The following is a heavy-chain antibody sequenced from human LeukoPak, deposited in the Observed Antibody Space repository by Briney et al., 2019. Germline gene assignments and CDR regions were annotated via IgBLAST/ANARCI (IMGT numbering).Heavy chain of an antibody. CDR1: GFTFSSYG. CDR2: IWFDGSNK. V-gene: IGHV3-33*06. J-gene: IGHJ3*02. Sequence: GGSLRLSCAASGFTFSSYGMHWVRQAPGKGLEWAAVIWFDGSNKYYADSVKGRFTISRDNSKNTLYLQMNSLRAEDTAVYYCAKDFEDALDIWGQGTMVTVSS. CDR3: AKDFEDALDI.